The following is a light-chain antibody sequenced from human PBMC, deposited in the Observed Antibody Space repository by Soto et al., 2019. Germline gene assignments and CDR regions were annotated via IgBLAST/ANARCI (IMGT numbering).Light chain of an antibody. V-gene: IGKV3-20*01. CDR1: QSVSSSY. J-gene: IGKJ1*01. CDR2: AAS. Sequence: EIVLTQSPGTLSLSPGERATLSCRASQSVSSSYLAWYQQTPGQAPRLLIYAASSRATGIPDRFSGSGSGTDFTLTISRLEPEDLAVYFCQQYGSSPTSFGQGTKVEIK. CDR3: QQYGSSPTS.